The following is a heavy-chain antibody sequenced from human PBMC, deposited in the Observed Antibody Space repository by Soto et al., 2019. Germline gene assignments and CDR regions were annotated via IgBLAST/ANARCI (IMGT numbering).Heavy chain of an antibody. J-gene: IGHJ4*02. CDR1: GGTFSSYA. CDR3: ARFSPRYYYGSSGYFHGFEY. CDR2: IIPIFGTA. Sequence: QVQLVQSGAEVKKPGSSVKVSCKASGGTFSSYAISWVRQAPGQGLEWMGGIIPIFGTANYAQKFQGRVTLTADKTTCTFYMELRSLRSKDTAVYYCARFSPRYYYGSSGYFHGFEYWCQAALVT. V-gene: IGHV1-69*06. D-gene: IGHD3-22*01.